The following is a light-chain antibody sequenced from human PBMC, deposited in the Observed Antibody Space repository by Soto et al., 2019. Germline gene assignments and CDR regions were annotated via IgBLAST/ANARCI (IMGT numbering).Light chain of an antibody. V-gene: IGLV1-40*01. CDR1: SSNIGAGYD. CDR2: GNS. CDR3: QSYDSSLSGYV. Sequence: QSALTQPPSVSGAPGQRVTISCTGSSSNIGAGYDVRWYQQLPGTAPKLLIYGNSNRPSGVPDRFSGSKSGTSASLAITGLQAEDEADYYCQSYDSSLSGYVFGTGTKV. J-gene: IGLJ1*01.